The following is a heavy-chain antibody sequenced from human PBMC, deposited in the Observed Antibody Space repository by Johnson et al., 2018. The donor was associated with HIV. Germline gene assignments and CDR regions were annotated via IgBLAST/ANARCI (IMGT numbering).Heavy chain of an antibody. J-gene: IGHJ3*02. CDR1: GYTFSSYG. V-gene: IGHV3-30*19. D-gene: IGHD6-6*01. CDR2: TWYDGSNK. Sequence: QVQLVESGGGVVQPGRSLRLSCAASGYTFSSYGMHWVRQAPGKELAWVAVTWYDGSNKYYADSVKGRFTIYRDNSKSTLYLQMNSLRVEDTAVYYCARDRAPVYSSSSTPFDALDIWGQGTVVSVSS. CDR3: ARDRAPVYSSSSTPFDALDI.